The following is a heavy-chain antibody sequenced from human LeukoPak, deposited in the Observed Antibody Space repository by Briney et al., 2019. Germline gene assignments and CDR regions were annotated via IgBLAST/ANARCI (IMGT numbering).Heavy chain of an antibody. V-gene: IGHV3-23*01. J-gene: IGHJ4*02. D-gene: IGHD5-18*01. Sequence: GGSLRLSCAASGFTFSSYSMSWVRQAPGKGLEWVSAISGSGGSTYYADSVKGRFTISRDNSKNTLYLQMNSLRAEDTAVYYCAKDRYSYGLIDYWGQGTLVTVSS. CDR1: GFTFSSYS. CDR3: AKDRYSYGLIDY. CDR2: ISGSGGST.